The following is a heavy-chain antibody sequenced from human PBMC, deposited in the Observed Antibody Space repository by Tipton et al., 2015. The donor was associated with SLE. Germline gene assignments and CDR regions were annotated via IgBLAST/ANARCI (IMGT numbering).Heavy chain of an antibody. Sequence: TLSLTCTVSGYSISSGFYWGWIRQPPGKGLEWIGNIYHSGSTFYNPSLKGRVTISVDTSKNQFSLKLSSVTAADTAVYYCAGGFTMLRGASTWGQGTLVTVSS. CDR3: AGGFTMLRGAST. D-gene: IGHD3-10*01. CDR1: GYSISSGFY. V-gene: IGHV4-38-2*02. J-gene: IGHJ5*02. CDR2: IYHSGST.